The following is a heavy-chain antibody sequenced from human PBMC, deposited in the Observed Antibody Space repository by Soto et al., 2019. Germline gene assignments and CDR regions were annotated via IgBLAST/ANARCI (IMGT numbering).Heavy chain of an antibody. J-gene: IGHJ6*02. CDR2: IYYSGST. CDR1: GGSVSSGSYY. Sequence: SETLSLTCTVSGGSVSSGSYYWSWIRQPPGKGLEWIGYIYYSGSTNYNPSLKSRVTISVDTSKNQFSLKLSSVTAADTAVYYCARGDYYGSGSGGYYYGMDVWGQGTTVTVSS. CDR3: ARGDYYGSGSGGYYYGMDV. V-gene: IGHV4-61*01. D-gene: IGHD3-10*01.